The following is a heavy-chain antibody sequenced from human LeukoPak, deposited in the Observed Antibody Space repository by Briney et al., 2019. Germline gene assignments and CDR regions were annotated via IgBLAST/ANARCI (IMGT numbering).Heavy chain of an antibody. D-gene: IGHD3-3*01. CDR2: ISAYSGDT. CDR3: ARGRKSLRFLEWLFHFDY. V-gene: IGHV1-18*01. J-gene: IGHJ4*02. CDR1: GYTFTSYG. Sequence: ASVKVSCEASGYTFTSYGISWVRQAPGQGLEWMGWISAYSGDTNYAQKFQGRATMTTDTSTSTAYMELRSLSSEDTAVYYCARGRKSLRFLEWLFHFDYWGQGTLVTVSS.